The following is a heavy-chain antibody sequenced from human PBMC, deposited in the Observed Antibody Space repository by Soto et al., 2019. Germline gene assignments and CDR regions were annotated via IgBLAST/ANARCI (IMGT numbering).Heavy chain of an antibody. V-gene: IGHV3-30-3*01. CDR2: ISSDGANK. D-gene: IGHD3-10*01. Sequence: VQLVESGGGVVQPGRSLRLSCASSGFAFSNHAMQWVRQAPGKGLEWVAVISSDGANKFFLDSVKGRFTISRANSKDTLLLQRNSLSLEDTEVYYCARDANGVYAGTFDYCGQGTLVTVSS. CDR1: GFAFSNHA. J-gene: IGHJ4*02. CDR3: ARDANGVYAGTFDY.